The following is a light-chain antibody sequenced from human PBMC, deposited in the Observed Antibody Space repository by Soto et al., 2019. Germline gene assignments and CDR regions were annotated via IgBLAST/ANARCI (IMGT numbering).Light chain of an antibody. V-gene: IGKV3-20*01. CDR1: QTISSSF. CDR2: RAS. CDR3: HQFGSSPLDT. Sequence: EIVLTQSPGTLSLSPGERDTLSCRASQTISSSFLAWYQQKPGQAPRLLIYRASRRAPGIPDRFSGSGSWTDFTRTISRLEPEDFAVYYCHQFGSSPLDTFGPGTKVEI. J-gene: IGKJ3*01.